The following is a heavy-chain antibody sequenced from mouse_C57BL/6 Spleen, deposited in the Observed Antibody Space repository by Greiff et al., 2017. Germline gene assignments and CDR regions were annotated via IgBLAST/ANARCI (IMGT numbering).Heavy chain of an antibody. CDR1: GFTFSSYG. CDR3: ARHEGFTTVVGDYAMDD. J-gene: IGHJ4*01. Sequence: EVQLVESGGDLVKPGGSLKLSCAASGFTFSSYGMSWVRQTPDKRLEWVATISSGGSYTYSPDSVKGRVTISRDNAKNTLYLQMSSLKSEDTAMDYCARHEGFTTVVGDYAMDDWGQGTSVTVSS. D-gene: IGHD1-1*01. CDR2: ISSGGSYT. V-gene: IGHV5-6*01.